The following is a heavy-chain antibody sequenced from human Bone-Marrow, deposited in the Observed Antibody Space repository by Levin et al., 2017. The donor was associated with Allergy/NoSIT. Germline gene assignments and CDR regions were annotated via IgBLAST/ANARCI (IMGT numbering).Heavy chain of an antibody. CDR1: GFTFSSYE. CDR3: ARAGGYCASGSCYHYFDY. V-gene: IGHV3-48*03. D-gene: IGHD2-15*01. Sequence: GGSLRLSCAASGFTFSSYEMDWVRQAPGKGLEWVSYISSSGSTIYYADSVNGRFTISRDNAKNSLYLQMNSLRAEDTAVYYCARAGGYCASGSCYHYFDYWGQGTLVTVSS. J-gene: IGHJ4*02. CDR2: ISSSGSTI.